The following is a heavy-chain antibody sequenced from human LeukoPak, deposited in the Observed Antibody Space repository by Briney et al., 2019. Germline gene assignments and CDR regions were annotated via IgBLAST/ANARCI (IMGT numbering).Heavy chain of an antibody. CDR3: ARGRRGRVGTISRGGTTEGYYYYYMDV. V-gene: IGHV1-8*03. J-gene: IGHJ6*03. Sequence: GASVKVSCKASGYTFTSYDINWVRQATGQGLEWMGWMNPNSGNTGYAQKFQGRVTITRNTSISTAYMELSSLSSEDTAVYYCARGRRGRVGTISRGGTTEGYYYYYMDVWGKGTTVTVSS. D-gene: IGHD1-7*01. CDR1: GYTFTSYD. CDR2: MNPNSGNT.